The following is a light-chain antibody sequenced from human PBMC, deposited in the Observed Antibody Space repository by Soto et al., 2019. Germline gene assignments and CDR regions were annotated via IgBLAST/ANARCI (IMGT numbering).Light chain of an antibody. J-gene: IGLJ2*01. CDR2: LNSDGSH. Sequence: QSVLTQSPSASASLGASVKLTCTLRSGHSSDAIAWHQQQPEKGPRFLMNLNSDGSHTKGDGIPDRFSGSSSGAERYLTISGLQSEDEADYYCQTYATGIAVFGGGTKLTVL. CDR3: QTYATGIAV. V-gene: IGLV4-69*01. CDR1: SGHSSDA.